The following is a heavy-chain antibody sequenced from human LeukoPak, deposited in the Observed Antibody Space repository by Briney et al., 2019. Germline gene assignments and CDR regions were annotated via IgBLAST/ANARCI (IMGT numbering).Heavy chain of an antibody. Sequence: SETLSLTCTVSGGSISSSSYYWGWIRQPPGKGLEWIGSIYYSGSTYYNPSLKSRVTISVDTSKNQFSLKLSSVTAADTAVYYCAIDAHYYGSGSYYNLLYYYYGMDVWGQGTTVTVSS. V-gene: IGHV4-39*01. CDR1: GGSISSSSYY. D-gene: IGHD3-10*01. CDR3: AIDAHYYGSGSYYNLLYYYYGMDV. J-gene: IGHJ6*02. CDR2: IYYSGST.